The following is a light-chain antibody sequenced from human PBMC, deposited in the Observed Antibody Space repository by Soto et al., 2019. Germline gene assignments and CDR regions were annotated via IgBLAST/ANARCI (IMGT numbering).Light chain of an antibody. CDR1: QSVSSY. CDR3: QQYGSSPTT. J-gene: IGKJ1*01. V-gene: IGKV3-20*01. Sequence: EIVLTQSPATLSLSPGERATLSCRASQSVSSYLAWYQQKPGQAPRLLIYGASFRATGIPDRFSGSGSGTDFTLTISRLEPEDFAVYYCQQYGSSPTTFGQGTKV. CDR2: GAS.